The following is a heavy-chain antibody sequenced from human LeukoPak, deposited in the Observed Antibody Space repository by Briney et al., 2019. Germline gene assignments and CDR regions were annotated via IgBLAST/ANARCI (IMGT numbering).Heavy chain of an antibody. Sequence: ASVKVSCKASGYTFTSYGISWVRQAPGQGLEWMGWIRVSNGNTNYARNLQGRVTMTTDTSTSAAYMELRSLRSDDTAVYYCARGEIIVGATTVDYWGQGTLVTVSS. V-gene: IGHV1-18*01. CDR2: IRVSNGNT. CDR3: ARGEIIVGATTVDY. J-gene: IGHJ4*02. D-gene: IGHD1-26*01. CDR1: GYTFTSYG.